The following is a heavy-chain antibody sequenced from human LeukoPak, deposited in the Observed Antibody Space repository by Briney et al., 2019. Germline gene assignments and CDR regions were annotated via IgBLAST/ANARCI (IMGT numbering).Heavy chain of an antibody. CDR1: GFTFSSFG. V-gene: IGHV3-48*04. D-gene: IGHD5/OR15-5a*01. J-gene: IGHJ4*02. Sequence: GGSLRLSCAASGFTFSSFGMNWVRQAPGQGLEWISYISTSSLNTIHYADSVKGRFTISRDNAKNSLFLQMNSLRAEDTAVYYCARSLSTDFDYWGQGSLVTVSS. CDR2: ISTSSLNTI. CDR3: ARSLSTDFDY.